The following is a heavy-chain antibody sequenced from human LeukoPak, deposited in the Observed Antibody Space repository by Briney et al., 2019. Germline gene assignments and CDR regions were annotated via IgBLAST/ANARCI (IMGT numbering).Heavy chain of an antibody. V-gene: IGHV3-23*01. Sequence: PGGSLRLSCAASGFTFSRYAMSWVRQAPGKGLEWVSAISGSGTITYYADSAKGRFTISRDNSKTTLYLQMSSLRADDTAVYYCARDTISCSGGTCYENWFDPWGQGTLVTVSS. D-gene: IGHD2-15*01. CDR1: GFTFSRYA. J-gene: IGHJ5*02. CDR2: ISGSGTIT. CDR3: ARDTISCSGGTCYENWFDP.